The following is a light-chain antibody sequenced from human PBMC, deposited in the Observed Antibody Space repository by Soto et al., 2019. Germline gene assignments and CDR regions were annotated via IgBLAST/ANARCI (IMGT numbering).Light chain of an antibody. CDR2: AVS. CDR3: SSYTTSHVV. CDR1: SSDVGDYDY. Sequence: QSALTQPASVSGSPGQSITISCTGSSSDVGDYDYVSWYQQHPGKAPKLMIYAVSNRPSGVSNRFSGSKSGNTASLTISGLQAEDEADYYCSSYTTSHVVFGGGTQLTVL. J-gene: IGLJ2*01. V-gene: IGLV2-14*01.